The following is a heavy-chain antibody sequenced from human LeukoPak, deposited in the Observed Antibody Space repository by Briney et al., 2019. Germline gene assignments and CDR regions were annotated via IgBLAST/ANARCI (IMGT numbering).Heavy chain of an antibody. J-gene: IGHJ4*02. CDR1: GFTFSSYS. Sequence: GGSLRLSCAASGFTFSSYSMNWVRQAPGKGLEWVSYIGSGSSTIYYADSVKGRFTISRDNAKNSLYLQMNSLRTEDTAVYYCARPSPPGDGYNPCDYWGPGALVIVSS. CDR2: IGSGSSTI. V-gene: IGHV3-48*04. CDR3: ARPSPPGDGYNPCDY. D-gene: IGHD5-24*01.